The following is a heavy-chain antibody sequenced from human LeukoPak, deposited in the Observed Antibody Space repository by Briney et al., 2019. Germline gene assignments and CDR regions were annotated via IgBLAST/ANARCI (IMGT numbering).Heavy chain of an antibody. CDR3: ARDSVGDCTNGVCPTLDY. CDR2: IIPIFGTA. V-gene: IGHV1-69*05. D-gene: IGHD2-8*01. CDR1: GGTFSSYA. J-gene: IGHJ4*02. Sequence: SVKVSCKASGGTFSSYAISWVRQAPGQGLEWMGGIIPIFGTANYAQKFQGRVTMTRDTSISTAYMELSRLRSDDTAVYYCARDSVGDCTNGVCPTLDYWGQGTLVTVSS.